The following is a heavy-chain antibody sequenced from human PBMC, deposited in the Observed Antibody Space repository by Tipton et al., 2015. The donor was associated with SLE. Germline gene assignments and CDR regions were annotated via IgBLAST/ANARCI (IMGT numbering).Heavy chain of an antibody. D-gene: IGHD2-15*01. V-gene: IGHV3-30*04. Sequence: SLRPSCAASGFTFSSYAMHWVRQAPGKGLEWVAVISYDGSNKYYADSVKGRFTISRDNSKNTLYLQMNSLRAEDTAVYYCSASLLPLYGMDVWGQGTTVTVSS. CDR2: ISYDGSNK. CDR3: SASLLPLYGMDV. CDR1: GFTFSSYA. J-gene: IGHJ6*02.